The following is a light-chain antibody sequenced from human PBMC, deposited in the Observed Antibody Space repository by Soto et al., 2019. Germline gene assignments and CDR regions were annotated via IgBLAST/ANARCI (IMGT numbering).Light chain of an antibody. CDR2: AAS. V-gene: IGKV1-39*01. CDR1: QSIGSY. Sequence: DLQMTQSPSSLSASVGEIVTTTCRASQSIGSYLNWYQQKPGKAPERIIYAASTLQSGLPSRFSGSGSGTDLTLTIISLQPEDFATYYRQQSFSVPITLGQGTRLEIK. J-gene: IGKJ5*01. CDR3: QQSFSVPIT.